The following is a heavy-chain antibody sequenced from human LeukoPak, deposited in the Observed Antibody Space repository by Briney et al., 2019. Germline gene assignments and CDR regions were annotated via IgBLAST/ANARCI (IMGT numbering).Heavy chain of an antibody. Sequence: SVKVSCKASGGTFSSYAISWVRQAPGQGLEWMGRIIPILGIANYAQKFQGRVTITADKSTSTAYMELSSLRSEDTAVYYCARVLGGDAFDIWGQGTMVTVSS. CDR2: IIPILGIA. V-gene: IGHV1-69*04. J-gene: IGHJ3*02. CDR3: ARVLGGDAFDI. D-gene: IGHD3-16*01. CDR1: GGTFSSYA.